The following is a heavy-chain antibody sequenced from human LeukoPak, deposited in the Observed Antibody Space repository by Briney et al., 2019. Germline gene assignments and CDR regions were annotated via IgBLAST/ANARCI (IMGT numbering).Heavy chain of an antibody. V-gene: IGHV4-59*01. J-gene: IGHJ5*02. CDR3: ARGGSGYALNWFDP. Sequence: SETLSLTCTVSGGSIGSYYWSWIRQPPGKGLEWIGHISYSGSTNYNPSLKSRVTISVDTSENQFSLKPSSVTAADTAVYYCARGGSGYALNWFDPWGQGTLVTVSS. CDR1: GGSIGSYY. D-gene: IGHD5-12*01. CDR2: ISYSGST.